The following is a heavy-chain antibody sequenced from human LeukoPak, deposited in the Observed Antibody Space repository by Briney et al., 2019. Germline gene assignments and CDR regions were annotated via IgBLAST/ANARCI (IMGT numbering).Heavy chain of an antibody. CDR3: ARDSRGVAAPDR. J-gene: IGHJ5*02. D-gene: IGHD6-13*01. CDR1: GFTFSSYA. V-gene: IGHV3-23*01. CDR2: ISSNGGST. Sequence: PGGSLRLSCAASGFTFSSYAMSWVRQAPGEGLEWVSAISSNGGSTYYADSVKGRFIIFRDNSKNTLYLQMSSLRAEDTAVYYCARDSRGVAAPDRWGQGTLVTVSS.